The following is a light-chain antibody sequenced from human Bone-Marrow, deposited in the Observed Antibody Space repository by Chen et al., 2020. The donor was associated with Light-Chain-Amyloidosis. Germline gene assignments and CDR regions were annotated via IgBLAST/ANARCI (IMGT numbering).Light chain of an antibody. Sequence: SYVLPQPSSVSVAPGQTAPIACGGNNLGSTSVPWYPQTPGQAPLRVVYDDRDRPSGIPERWSGSNSGNTATLTISRGEAGEEADYYCQVWDRSSDRPVFGGGTKLTVL. CDR1: NLGSTS. J-gene: IGLJ3*02. CDR3: QVWDRSSDRPV. CDR2: DDR. V-gene: IGLV3-21*02.